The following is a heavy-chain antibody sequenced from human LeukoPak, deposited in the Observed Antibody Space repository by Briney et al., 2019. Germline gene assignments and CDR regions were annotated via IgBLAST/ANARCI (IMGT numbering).Heavy chain of an antibody. CDR3: AGIAVAGKFDY. Sequence: SETLSLTCTVSGGSISSYYWSWIRQPARKGLEWIGSIYYSGSTYYNPSLKSRVTISVDTSKNQFSLKLSSVTAADTAVYYCAGIAVAGKFDYWGQGTLVTVSS. CDR2: IYYSGST. J-gene: IGHJ4*02. D-gene: IGHD6-19*01. CDR1: GGSISSYY. V-gene: IGHV4-59*05.